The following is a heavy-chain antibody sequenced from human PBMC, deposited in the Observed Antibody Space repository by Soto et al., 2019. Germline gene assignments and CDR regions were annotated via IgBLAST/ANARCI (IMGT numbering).Heavy chain of an antibody. CDR3: VRGPSHGAFDI. CDR1: GSTFSSYD. Sequence: PGGSLRLSCAASGSTFSSYDIHWVRQAPGKGLEWVAHISPDGNNAYYADSVKGRFNISRDNARNTVYLQVNSLRPVDTAVYHCVRGPSHGAFDIWGQGTLVTVSS. CDR2: ISPDGNNA. V-gene: IGHV3-30-3*01. J-gene: IGHJ3*02.